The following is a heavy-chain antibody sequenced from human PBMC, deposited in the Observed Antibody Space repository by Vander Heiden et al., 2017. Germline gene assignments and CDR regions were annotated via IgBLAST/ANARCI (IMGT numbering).Heavy chain of an antibody. CDR2: ISSSGRTI. Sequence: VQLVESGGGLVKPGGSLRLSCAASGFTFSDYYMSWIRQAPVKGLEGVSYISSSGRTIYYADAGKGRFTISRDNAKNALYRQMTRMGAEATAVYYFSTDGRYSYGWAFDIWGQGTMVTVFS. J-gene: IGHJ3*02. CDR1: GFTFSDYY. V-gene: IGHV3-11*01. CDR3: STDGRYSYGWAFDI. D-gene: IGHD5-18*01.